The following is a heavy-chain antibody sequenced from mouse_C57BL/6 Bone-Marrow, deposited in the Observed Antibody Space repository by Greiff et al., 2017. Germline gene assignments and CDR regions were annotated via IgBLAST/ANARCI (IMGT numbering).Heavy chain of an antibody. V-gene: IGHV6-6*01. CDR2: IRNKANNHAT. J-gene: IGHJ3*01. CDR3: TGSTMITTWAY. D-gene: IGHD2-4*01. CDR1: GFTFSDAW. Sequence: EVQLQESGGGLVQPGGSMKLSCAASGFTFSDAWMDWVRQSPEKGLEWVAEIRNKANNHATYYAESVKGRFPISRDDSKSSVYLQMNSLRAEDTGIYYCTGSTMITTWAYWGQGTLVTVSA.